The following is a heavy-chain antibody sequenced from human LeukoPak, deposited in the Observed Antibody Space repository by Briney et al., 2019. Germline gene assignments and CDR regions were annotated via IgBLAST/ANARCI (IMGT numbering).Heavy chain of an antibody. CDR1: GFTFSGSG. CDR3: AREYTISAAGTGYFDY. Sequence: GESLRLSCAASGFTFSGSGMHWVRQAPGKGLEWVAFIRYHGSDKFYADSVKGRFTISRDNSKNTLYLQMNSLRPEDTAVYYCAREYTISAAGTGYFDYWGQGTLVTVSS. V-gene: IGHV3-30*02. J-gene: IGHJ4*02. CDR2: IRYHGSDK. D-gene: IGHD6-13*01.